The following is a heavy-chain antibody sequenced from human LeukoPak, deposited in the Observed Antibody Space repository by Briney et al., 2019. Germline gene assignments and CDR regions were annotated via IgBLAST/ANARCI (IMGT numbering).Heavy chain of an antibody. V-gene: IGHV3-30*04. CDR1: GFTFSSYA. D-gene: IGHD4-17*01. Sequence: PGGSLRLSCAASGFTFSSYAMHWVRQAPGKGLEWVAVISYDGSNKYYADSVKGRFTISRDNSKNTLYLQMNSLRAEDTAVYYCARASWSQPFICDYASQCMDVWGQGTTVTVSS. CDR2: ISYDGSNK. J-gene: IGHJ6*02. CDR3: ARASWSQPFICDYASQCMDV.